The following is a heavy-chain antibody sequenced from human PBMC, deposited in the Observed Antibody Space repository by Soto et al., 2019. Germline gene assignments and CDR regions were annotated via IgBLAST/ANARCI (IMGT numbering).Heavy chain of an antibody. CDR3: ARETYYYGSGSYSP. D-gene: IGHD3-10*01. Sequence: GGSMRLSCAASGFTFSDHYMDCVRQAPGKGLEWVGRISSSSSYIYYADSVKGRFTISRDNAKNSLYLQMNSLRAEDTAVYYCARETYYYGSGSYSPWGQGTLVTVS. CDR1: GFTFSDHY. CDR2: ISSSSSYI. V-gene: IGHV3-21*05. J-gene: IGHJ5*02.